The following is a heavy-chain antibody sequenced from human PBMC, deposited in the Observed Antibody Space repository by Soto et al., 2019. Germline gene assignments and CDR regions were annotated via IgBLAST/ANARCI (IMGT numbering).Heavy chain of an antibody. V-gene: IGHV3-21*01. CDR1: GFTFSSYS. J-gene: IGHJ4*02. Sequence: GGSLRLSCAASGFTFSSYSMNWVRQAPGKGLEWVSSISSSSSYIYYADSVKGRFTISRDNAKNSLYLQMNSLRAEDTAVYYCARAYDSSGYYPTDYWGQGTLVTVSS. D-gene: IGHD3-22*01. CDR3: ARAYDSSGYYPTDY. CDR2: ISSSSSYI.